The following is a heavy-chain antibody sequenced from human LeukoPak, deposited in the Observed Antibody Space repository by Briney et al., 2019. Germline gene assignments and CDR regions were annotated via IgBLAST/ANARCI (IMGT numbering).Heavy chain of an antibody. CDR3: ARQNKYSSSPFDY. D-gene: IGHD6-13*01. J-gene: IGHJ4*02. V-gene: IGHV4-59*02. CDR2: IYYSGST. CDR1: GGSVSDYY. Sequence: SETLSLTCTVSGGSVSDYYWSWIRQPPGKGLEWIGYIYYSGSTNYNPSLKSRVTISVDTSKNQFSLKLSSVTAADTAVYYCARQNKYSSSPFDYWGQGTLVTVSS.